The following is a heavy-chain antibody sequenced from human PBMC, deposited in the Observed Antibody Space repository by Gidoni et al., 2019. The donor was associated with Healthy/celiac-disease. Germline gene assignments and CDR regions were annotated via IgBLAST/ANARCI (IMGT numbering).Heavy chain of an antibody. D-gene: IGHD1-26*01. Sequence: QVQLVESGGGVVQPGWSLRLYCAASGFTFSSSAMHWVRQAPGKGLEWVAVISYDGSNKYYADSVKGRVTISRDNSKNTLYLQMNSLRAEDTAVYYCARDGGVGATNYYYYYMDVWGKGTTVTVSS. V-gene: IGHV3-30-3*01. CDR1: GFTFSSSA. CDR2: ISYDGSNK. CDR3: ARDGGVGATNYYYYYMDV. J-gene: IGHJ6*03.